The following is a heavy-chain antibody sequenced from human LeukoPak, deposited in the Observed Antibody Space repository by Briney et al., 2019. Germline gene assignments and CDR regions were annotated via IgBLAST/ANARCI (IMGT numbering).Heavy chain of an antibody. CDR3: AKELAAGTLDY. CDR1: AFTFDDYA. Sequence: PGGSLRLSCAASAFTFDDYAMHWVRQAPGKGLAWVSGISWNSGSICYADSVKGRFTISRDNAKNSLYLQMNSLRAEDTALYYCAKELAAGTLDYWGQGTLVTVSS. D-gene: IGHD6-13*01. CDR2: ISWNSGSI. V-gene: IGHV3-9*01. J-gene: IGHJ4*02.